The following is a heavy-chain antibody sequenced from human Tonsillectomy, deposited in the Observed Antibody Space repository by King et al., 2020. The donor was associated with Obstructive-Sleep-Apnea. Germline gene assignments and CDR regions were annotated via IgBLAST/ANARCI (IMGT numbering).Heavy chain of an antibody. J-gene: IGHJ4*02. CDR3: ATDPADYYFDY. CDR1: GLTFSDAW. Sequence: VQLVESGGGLVKPGGSLRLSCAASGLTFSDAWMTCVRQAPGKGLEWVGRIKSKTDGGTKDYAAPVRGRFTISRDDSKNTLYLQMNSLKTEDTAVYHCATDPADYYFDYWGQGTLVTVSS. V-gene: IGHV3-15*01. D-gene: IGHD3/OR15-3a*01. CDR2: IKSKTDGGTK.